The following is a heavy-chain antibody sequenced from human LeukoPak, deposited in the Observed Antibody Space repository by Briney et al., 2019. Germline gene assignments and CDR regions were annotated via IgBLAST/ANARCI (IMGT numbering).Heavy chain of an antibody. D-gene: IGHD2-15*01. CDR1: GGSFSGYY. CDR3: ARGLGYCSGGSCYYFDY. Sequence: TSSETLSLTCAVYGGSFSGYYWSWIRKPPGKGLEWIGEINHSGSTNYNPPLKSRVTISVDTSKNQFSLKLSSVTAADTAVYYCARGLGYCSGGSCYYFDYWGQGTLVTVSS. J-gene: IGHJ4*02. V-gene: IGHV4-34*01. CDR2: INHSGST.